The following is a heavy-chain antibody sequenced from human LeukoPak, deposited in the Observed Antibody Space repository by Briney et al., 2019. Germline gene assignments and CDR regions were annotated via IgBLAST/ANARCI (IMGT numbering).Heavy chain of an antibody. CDR1: GFTFSSYG. D-gene: IGHD6-13*01. CDR2: IWYDGSNK. V-gene: IGHV3-33*01. Sequence: GGSLRLSRAASGFTFSSYGMHWVRQAPGKGLEWVAVIWYDGSNKYYADSVKGRFTISRDNSKNTLYLQMNSLRAEDTAVYYCARDPGSIAAAGIPFDYWGQGTLVTVSS. J-gene: IGHJ4*02. CDR3: ARDPGSIAAAGIPFDY.